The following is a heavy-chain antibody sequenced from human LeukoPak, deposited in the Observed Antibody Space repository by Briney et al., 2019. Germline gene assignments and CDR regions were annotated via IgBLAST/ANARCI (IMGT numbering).Heavy chain of an antibody. CDR3: AAGGPLRLGELSSFDY. J-gene: IGHJ4*02. Sequence: SVKVSCKASGFTFTSSAMQWVRQARGQRLEWIGWIVVGSGNTNYAQKFQERVTITRDMSTSTAYMELSSLRSEDTAVYYCAAGGPLRLGELSSFDYWGQGTLVTVSS. CDR2: IVVGSGNT. CDR1: GFTFTSSA. D-gene: IGHD3-16*02. V-gene: IGHV1-58*02.